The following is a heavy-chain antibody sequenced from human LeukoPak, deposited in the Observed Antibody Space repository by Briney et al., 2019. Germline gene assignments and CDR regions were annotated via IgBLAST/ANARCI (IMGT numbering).Heavy chain of an antibody. CDR1: GGSISSHY. V-gene: IGHV4-59*11. Sequence: SETLSLTCTVSGGSISSHYWSWIRQPPGKGLEWIGYIYYSGSTNYNPSLKSRVTISVDTSKNQFSLKLSSVTAADTAVYYCAKSLRSYGMDVWGQGTTVTVSS. CDR2: IYYSGST. J-gene: IGHJ6*02. CDR3: AKSLRSYGMDV.